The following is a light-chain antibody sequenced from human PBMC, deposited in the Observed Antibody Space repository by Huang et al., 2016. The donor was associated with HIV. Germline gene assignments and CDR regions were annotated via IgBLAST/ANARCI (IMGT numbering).Light chain of an antibody. Sequence: EIVLTQSPATLSLSPGERATVSCRASQNINDFLAWYQQTPGQPPRLLIYDAATWASGIPARFSGNGSGTHFTLMISSLEPEDFAIYYCQQRSTWPRSITFGQGTRLEI. CDR1: QNINDF. V-gene: IGKV3-11*01. CDR3: QQRSTWPRSIT. CDR2: DAA. J-gene: IGKJ5*01.